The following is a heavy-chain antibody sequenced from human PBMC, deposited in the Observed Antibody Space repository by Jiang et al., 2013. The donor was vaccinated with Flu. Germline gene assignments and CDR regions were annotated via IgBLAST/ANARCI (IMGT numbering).Heavy chain of an antibody. CDR3: AHCRTSTACYGFDP. CDR2: IYWDDDK. D-gene: IGHD2-2*01. V-gene: IGHV2-5*02. J-gene: IGHJ5*02. CDR1: GFSLTTNEVG. Sequence: KPTQTLTLTCTFSGFSLTTNEVGVGWIRQPPGKALEWLALIYWDDDKRYSPSLKSRLTITKDTSKNQVVLTMTNMDPVDTATYYCAHCRTSTACYGFDPWGQGTLVTVSS.